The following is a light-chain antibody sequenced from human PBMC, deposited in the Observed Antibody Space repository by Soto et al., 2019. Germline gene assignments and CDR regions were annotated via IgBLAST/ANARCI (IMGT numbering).Light chain of an antibody. Sequence: EIVLTQSQCTLSLSPGERSTLSCISIYSVSSSYLAWYQQKPGQAPRLLIYDASNRATGIPARFSGSGSGTDFTLTISSLEPEDFAVYYCQQRSNWPPPTFGQGTRLET. CDR2: DAS. V-gene: IGKV3-11*01. CDR1: YSVSSSY. CDR3: QQRSNWPPPT. J-gene: IGKJ5*01.